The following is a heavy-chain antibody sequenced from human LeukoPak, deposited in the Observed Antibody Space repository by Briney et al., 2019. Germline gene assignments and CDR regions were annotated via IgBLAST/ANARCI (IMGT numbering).Heavy chain of an antibody. CDR2: IYYSGST. V-gene: IGHV4-31*03. D-gene: IGHD4-23*01. Sequence: PSETLSLTCTVSGGSISSGGYYWSWIRQHPGKGLEWIGYIYYSGSTYYNPSLKSRVTISVDTSKNQFSLKLSSVTAADTAVYYCAGVWGGGTYYFDYWGQGTLVTVSS. CDR1: GGSISSGGYY. CDR3: AGVWGGGTYYFDY. J-gene: IGHJ4*02.